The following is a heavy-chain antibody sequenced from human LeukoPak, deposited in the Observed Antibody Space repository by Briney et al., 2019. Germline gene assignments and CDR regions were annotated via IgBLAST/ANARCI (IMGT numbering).Heavy chain of an antibody. CDR2: ISSSSSYI. D-gene: IGHD4-17*01. V-gene: IGHV3-21*01. Sequence: GGSLRLSCAASGFTFSAFGMNWVRQAPGKGLEWVSSISSSSSYIYYADSVKGRFTISRDNAKNSLYLQMNSLRAEDTAVYYCAREDLDYGDYGSYYYYGMDVWGQGTTVTVSS. CDR1: GFTFSAFG. J-gene: IGHJ6*02. CDR3: AREDLDYGDYGSYYYYGMDV.